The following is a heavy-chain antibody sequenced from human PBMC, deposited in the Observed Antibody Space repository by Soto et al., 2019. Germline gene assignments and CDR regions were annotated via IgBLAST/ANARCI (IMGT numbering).Heavy chain of an antibody. J-gene: IGHJ4*02. V-gene: IGHV3-21*01. CDR2: ISVSGDNI. D-gene: IGHD3-16*01. CDR1: GFSFNSFN. Sequence: SLSLSCLASGFSFNSFNMNWIRRAPGRGLEWGASISVSGDNIYYGDSVQGRFTISRDNSKRSVFLDLSSLRVEDTAVYYCARDLGLLKSLFDFWGQGPLVTVSS. CDR3: ARDLGLLKSLFDF.